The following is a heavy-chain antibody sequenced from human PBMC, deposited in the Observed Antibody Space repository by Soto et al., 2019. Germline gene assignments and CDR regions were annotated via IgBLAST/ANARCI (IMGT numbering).Heavy chain of an antibody. Sequence: QVQLVESGGGVVQPGRSLRLSCAASGFTFSSHSIQWVRQAPGKGLEWVAVISYDGSIKYYADSVKGRFTISRDNSKNTSYLRMNGLRAEDKAVFYCASEWSTSRDLYSWGQGTLVIAAS. CDR1: GFTFSSHS. CDR2: ISYDGSIK. V-gene: IGHV3-30-3*01. J-gene: IGHJ4*02. D-gene: IGHD1-26*01. CDR3: ASEWSTSRDLYS.